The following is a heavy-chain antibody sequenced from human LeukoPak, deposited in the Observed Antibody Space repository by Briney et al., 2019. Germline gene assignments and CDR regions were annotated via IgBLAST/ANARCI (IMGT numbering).Heavy chain of an antibody. Sequence: SETLSLNCTVSGDSIKGDCYYWGWIRQPPGKGLEWIGTIYYSGSTYYNPSLKSRVTISVDTSKNQFSVKLSSVTAADTALYYSARSQEDFHDSSGPNFWSFDLWGRGTLVTVSS. CDR3: ARSQEDFHDSSGPNFWSFDL. CDR1: GDSIKGDCYY. CDR2: IYYSGST. D-gene: IGHD3-22*01. J-gene: IGHJ2*01. V-gene: IGHV4-39*01.